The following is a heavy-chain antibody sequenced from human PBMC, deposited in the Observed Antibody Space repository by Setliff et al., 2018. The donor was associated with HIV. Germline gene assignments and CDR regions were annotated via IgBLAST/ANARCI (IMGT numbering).Heavy chain of an antibody. J-gene: IGHJ4*02. V-gene: IGHV1-2*02. CDR1: GYTFTDNY. D-gene: IGHD4-17*01. CDR3: VSYSTGASRFDY. Sequence: ASVKVSCKASGYTFTDNYIHWVRQAPGQGLEWMAWINSASGGTNYAQKFQVRFTMTADRSTDTAYMELSGLRSEDTAIYYCVSYSTGASRFDYWGQGTLVTVSS. CDR2: INSASGGT.